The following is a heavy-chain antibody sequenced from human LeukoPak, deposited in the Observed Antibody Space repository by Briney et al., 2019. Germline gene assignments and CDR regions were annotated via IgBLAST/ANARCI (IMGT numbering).Heavy chain of an antibody. Sequence: GGSLRLSCAASGFTFANYRVNWVRQAPGKGLEWVSSISPSGDYVFYADSVKGRFTIYRDDAQNSLFLHMTSLRGEDTAVYFCAAEYYFGSGAYFDYWGQGTLVTVSS. CDR1: GFTFANYR. J-gene: IGHJ4*02. V-gene: IGHV3-21*06. CDR3: AAEYYFGSGAYFDY. D-gene: IGHD3-22*01. CDR2: ISPSGDYV.